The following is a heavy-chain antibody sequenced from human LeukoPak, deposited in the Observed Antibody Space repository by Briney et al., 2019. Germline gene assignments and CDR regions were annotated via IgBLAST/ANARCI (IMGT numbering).Heavy chain of an antibody. V-gene: IGHV6-1*01. CDR3: ARAIGWIVD. J-gene: IGHJ1*01. D-gene: IGHD6-19*01. CDR1: GDSVSSNSAA. CDR2: TYYRSKWYN. Sequence: SQTLSLTCAIFGDSVSSNSAAWNWIRQSPSRGLEWLGRTYYRSKWYNGYAVSVKSRLTISADTSKNQFSLRLNSVTPEDTAVYYCARAIGWIVDWGQGTLVTVS.